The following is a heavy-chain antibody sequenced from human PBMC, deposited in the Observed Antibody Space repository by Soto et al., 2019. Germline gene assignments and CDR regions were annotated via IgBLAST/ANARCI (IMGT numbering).Heavy chain of an antibody. D-gene: IGHD2-21*01. J-gene: IGHJ4*02. V-gene: IGHV3-30*18. Sequence: HPGGSLRLSCAASGFTFSGYGMHWVRQAPGKGLEWVAVISNDGINKYYGDSVKGRFTISRDNSKNTLYLQMNSLRAEDTAVYYCAKDLWYTRWYFDYWGQGTLVTVSS. CDR2: ISNDGINK. CDR3: AKDLWYTRWYFDY. CDR1: GFTFSGYG.